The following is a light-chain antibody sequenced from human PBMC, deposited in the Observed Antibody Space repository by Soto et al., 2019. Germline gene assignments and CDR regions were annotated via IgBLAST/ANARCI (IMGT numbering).Light chain of an antibody. J-gene: IGKJ2*01. CDR3: QQYDNWPPRYT. CDR2: GAS. V-gene: IGKV3-15*01. CDR1: QSISSN. Sequence: EIVMTQSPATLSVSPGERATLSCRASQSISSNLAWYQQRPGQTPRLLIYGASTMATGIPARFSVSGSGAEGTLTISILQSEDFAVYYCQQYDNWPPRYTFGQGTKLEIK.